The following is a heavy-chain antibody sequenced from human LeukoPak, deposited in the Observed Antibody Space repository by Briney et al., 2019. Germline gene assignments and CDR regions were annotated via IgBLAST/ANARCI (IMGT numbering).Heavy chain of an antibody. Sequence: PSETLSLTCTVSGGSISSYYWSWIRQPPGKGLEWIWYIYYTGSTKYNPSLKSRVTISVDTSKNQFSLKLRSVTAADTAVYYFVRGIAAAGLYFDYWGQGTLVTVSS. V-gene: IGHV4-59*01. CDR2: IYYTGST. J-gene: IGHJ4*02. CDR1: GGSISSYY. D-gene: IGHD6-13*01. CDR3: VRGIAAAGLYFDY.